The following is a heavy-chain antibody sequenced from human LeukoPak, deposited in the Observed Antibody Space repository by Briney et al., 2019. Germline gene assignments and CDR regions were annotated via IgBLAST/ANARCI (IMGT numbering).Heavy chain of an antibody. Sequence: GGSLRLSCAASGFTFSSYWMSWVRQAPGKGLEWVANIKRDGSEKYYVDSVKGRFTISRDNAKNSLYLQMNSLGAEDTAVYYCAREVAAAYFDYWGQGTLVTVSS. CDR2: IKRDGSEK. D-gene: IGHD2-15*01. CDR3: AREVAAAYFDY. CDR1: GFTFSSYW. J-gene: IGHJ4*02. V-gene: IGHV3-7*01.